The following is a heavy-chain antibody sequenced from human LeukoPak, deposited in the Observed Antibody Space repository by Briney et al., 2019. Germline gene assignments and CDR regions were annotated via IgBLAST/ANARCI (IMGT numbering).Heavy chain of an antibody. CDR1: GGTFSSYA. Sequence: GSSVKVSCKASGGTFSSYAISWVRQAPGQGLEWMGRIIPILGIANYAQKFQGRVTITADKSTSTAYMELSSLRSEDTAVYYCARDGQQLAPDAFDIWGQGTMVTVSS. CDR2: IIPILGIA. CDR3: ARDGQQLAPDAFDI. D-gene: IGHD6-13*01. V-gene: IGHV1-69*04. J-gene: IGHJ3*02.